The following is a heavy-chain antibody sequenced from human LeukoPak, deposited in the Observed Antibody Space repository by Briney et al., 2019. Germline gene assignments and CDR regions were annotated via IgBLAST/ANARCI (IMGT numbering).Heavy chain of an antibody. CDR1: GYTFTSYD. Sequence: ASVKVSCKASGYTFTSYDINWVRQATAQGLEWMGLMNPNSGNTGFAQKFQGRVTITRNTSISTAYMELSSLRSEDTAVYYCARARGGVVVVAASKSYYYYMDVWGKGTTVTVSS. CDR2: MNPNSGNT. D-gene: IGHD2-15*01. V-gene: IGHV1-8*03. CDR3: ARARGGVVVVAASKSYYYYMDV. J-gene: IGHJ6*03.